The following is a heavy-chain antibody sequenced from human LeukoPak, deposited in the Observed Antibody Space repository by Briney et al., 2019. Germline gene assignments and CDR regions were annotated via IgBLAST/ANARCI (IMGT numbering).Heavy chain of an antibody. CDR3: ARAGLDMWNDGALWFDP. CDR1: GYTFTSYY. D-gene: IGHD1-1*01. V-gene: IGHV1-46*01. CDR2: INPSGGST. Sequence: ASVKVSCKASGYTFTSYYMHWVRQAPGQGLEWMGIINPSGGSTGYAQKFQGRVTMTRDTSTSTVYMELSRLRSEDTAVYYCARAGLDMWNDGALWFDPRGQGTLVTVSS. J-gene: IGHJ5*02.